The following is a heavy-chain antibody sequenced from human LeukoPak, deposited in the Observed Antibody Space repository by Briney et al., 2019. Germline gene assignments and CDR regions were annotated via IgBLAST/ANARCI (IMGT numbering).Heavy chain of an antibody. D-gene: IGHD3-3*01. V-gene: IGHV3-9*01. CDR3: AKDTDFWSGYPYFDC. Sequence: GGSLRLSCAASGFTFDDYAMHWVRQAPGKGPEWVSGISWNSGSIGYADSVKGRFTISRDNAKNSLYLQMNSLRAEDTALYYCAKDTDFWSGYPYFDCWGQGTLVTVSS. CDR2: ISWNSGSI. J-gene: IGHJ4*02. CDR1: GFTFDDYA.